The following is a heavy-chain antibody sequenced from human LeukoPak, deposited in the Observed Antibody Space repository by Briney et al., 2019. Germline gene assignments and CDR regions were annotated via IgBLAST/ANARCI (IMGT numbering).Heavy chain of an antibody. V-gene: IGHV3-23*01. D-gene: IGHD3-22*01. J-gene: IGHJ6*03. CDR3: AKIYYDSSRTQIMDV. CDR2: ISGSGGST. CDR1: GFTFSSYG. Sequence: PGGSLRLSCAASGFTFSSYGMSWVRQAPGKGLEWVSAISGSGGSTYYADSVKGRFTISRDNSKNTLYLQMNSLRAEDTAVYYCAKIYYDSSRTQIMDVWGKGTTVTISS.